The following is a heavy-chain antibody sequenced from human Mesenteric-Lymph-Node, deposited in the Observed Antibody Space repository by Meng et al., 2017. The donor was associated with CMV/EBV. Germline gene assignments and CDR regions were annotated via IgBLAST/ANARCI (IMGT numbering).Heavy chain of an antibody. CDR2: IYSGGST. J-gene: IGHJ6*02. Sequence: GESLKISCEGSGFTVSSDHMSWVRQALGKGLEWVSVIYSGGSTYYADSVKGRFTISRDNSKNTLYPQMNTLRAEDTAVYYCARGMYDFWSGYYSRPPNYAMDVWGQGTTVTVSS. CDR3: ARGMYDFWSGYYSRPPNYAMDV. V-gene: IGHV3-66*02. D-gene: IGHD3-3*01. CDR1: GFTVSSDH.